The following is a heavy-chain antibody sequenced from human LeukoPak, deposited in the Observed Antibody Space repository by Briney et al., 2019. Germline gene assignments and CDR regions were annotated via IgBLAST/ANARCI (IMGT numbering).Heavy chain of an antibody. CDR3: ARLVATISYYYYMDV. V-gene: IGHV4-4*07. CDR1: GGSISSYS. J-gene: IGHJ6*03. Sequence: SETLSLTCTVSGGSISSYSWNWLRQPAGKGLEWIGHISSTGSTNYNPSLETRVTISVDTSKNQFSLKLSSVTAADTAVYYCARLVATISYYYYMDVWGKGTTVTVSS. D-gene: IGHD5-12*01. CDR2: ISSTGST.